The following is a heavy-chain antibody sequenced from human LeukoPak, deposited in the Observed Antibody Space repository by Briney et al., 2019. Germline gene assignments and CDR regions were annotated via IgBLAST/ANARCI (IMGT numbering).Heavy chain of an antibody. V-gene: IGHV4-4*07. Sequence: PSETLSLTCTVSGGSITIYYWSWIRQPAGKGLEWIGRIYTSGSTNYNPSLKSRVTISVDTSKNQFSLKLSSVTAADTAVYYCASVRKGYCSSTSCYAKGYYYYYMDVWGKGTTVTISS. CDR3: ASVRKGYCSSTSCYAKGYYYYYMDV. CDR2: IYTSGST. J-gene: IGHJ6*03. D-gene: IGHD2-2*01. CDR1: GGSITIYY.